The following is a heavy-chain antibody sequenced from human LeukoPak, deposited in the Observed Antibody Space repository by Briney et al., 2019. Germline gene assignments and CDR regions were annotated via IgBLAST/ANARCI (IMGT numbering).Heavy chain of an antibody. V-gene: IGHV3-48*04. D-gene: IGHD2-2*01. Sequence: GGSLRLSCAASGSTFSSHTMNWVRQAPGKGLEWVPYISSTSSVIYYADSVKGRFTISRDNAKNSLYLQMNSLRAEDTAVYYCARIGEYQLLSPDYWGQGTLVTASS. CDR3: ARIGEYQLLSPDY. CDR2: ISSTSSVI. J-gene: IGHJ4*02. CDR1: GSTFSSHT.